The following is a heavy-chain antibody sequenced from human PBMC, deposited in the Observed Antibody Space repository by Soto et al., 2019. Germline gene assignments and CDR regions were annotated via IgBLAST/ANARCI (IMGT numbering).Heavy chain of an antibody. J-gene: IGHJ6*03. Sequence: GGSLRLSCAASGFTFSSYIMNWVRQAPGKGLEWVSYISSSSSTIYYADSVKGRFTISRDNAKNSLYLQMNSLRAEDTAVYYCAREHSGGGAIFGERYYYYYYYMDVWGKGTTVTVSS. V-gene: IGHV3-48*01. D-gene: IGHD3-3*01. CDR2: ISSSSSTI. CDR3: AREHSGGGAIFGERYYYYYYYMDV. CDR1: GFTFSSYI.